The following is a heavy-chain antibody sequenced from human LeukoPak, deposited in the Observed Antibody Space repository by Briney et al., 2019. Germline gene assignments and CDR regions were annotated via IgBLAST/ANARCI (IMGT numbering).Heavy chain of an antibody. D-gene: IGHD3-9*01. V-gene: IGHV3-21*01. CDR1: GFTFSSYS. J-gene: IGHJ4*02. Sequence: GGSLRLSCAASGFTFSSYSMNWVRQAPGKWLEWVSSISSSSSYIYYADSVKGRFTISRDNAKNSLYLQMNSLRAEDTAVYYCTRDLTWPKTYYDILTGYYNFDYWGQGTLVTVSS. CDR3: TRDLTWPKTYYDILTGYYNFDY. CDR2: ISSSSSYI.